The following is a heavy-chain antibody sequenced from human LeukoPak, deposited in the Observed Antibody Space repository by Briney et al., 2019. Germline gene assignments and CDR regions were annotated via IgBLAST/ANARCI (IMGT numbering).Heavy chain of an antibody. D-gene: IGHD6-19*01. J-gene: IGHJ3*02. CDR2: IIPIFGTA. CDR1: GYTFTGYY. Sequence: SVKVSCKASGYTFTGYYMHWVRQAPGQGLEWMGGIIPIFGTANYAQKFQGRVTITADESTSTAYMELSSLRSEDTAVYYCARFSSGWSWAFDIWGQGTMVTVSS. V-gene: IGHV1-69*13. CDR3: ARFSSGWSWAFDI.